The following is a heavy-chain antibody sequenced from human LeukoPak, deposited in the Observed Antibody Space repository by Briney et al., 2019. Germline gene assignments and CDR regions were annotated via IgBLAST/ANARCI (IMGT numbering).Heavy chain of an antibody. V-gene: IGHV3-23*01. CDR1: VLTFSRYV. D-gene: IGHD6-19*01. J-gene: IGHJ4*02. CDR2: ISGSGGSP. CDR3: ASAIAVAGPFDY. Sequence: QSGGSERLSCAASVLTFSRYVMSWVRQAPGKGLEWVSGISGSGGSPYYADSVKGRFTISKDNSKNTLYLQMNSLRADDTAVYYCASAIAVAGPFDYWGQGTLVTVSS.